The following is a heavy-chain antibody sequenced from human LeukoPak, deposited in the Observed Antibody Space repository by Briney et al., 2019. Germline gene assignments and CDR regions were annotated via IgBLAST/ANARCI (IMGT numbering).Heavy chain of an antibody. V-gene: IGHV4-34*01. CDR3: ARGHDSIKTFGEVIRSRTRWFDP. CDR1: GGSFSGYY. Sequence: SETLSLTCAVYGGSFSGYYWSWIRQPPGKGLEWIGEINHSGSTNYNPSLKSRVTISVETSKNQFSLKLSSVTAADTAVYYCARGHDSIKTFGEVIRSRTRWFDPWGQGNLVTVSS. CDR2: INHSGST. D-gene: IGHD3-3*01. J-gene: IGHJ5*02.